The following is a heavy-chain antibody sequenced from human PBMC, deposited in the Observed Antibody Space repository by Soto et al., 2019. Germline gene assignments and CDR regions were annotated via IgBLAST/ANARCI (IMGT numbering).Heavy chain of an antibody. V-gene: IGHV1-18*04. Sequence: ASVKVSCKASGYTFTSYGISWVRQAPGQGLEWMGWISAYNGHTNYAQKLQGRVTMTTDTSTSTAYMELRSLRSDDAAVYYCARFRTPIVVPAAIPVSWFDPWGQGTLVSVS. J-gene: IGHJ5*02. CDR1: GYTFTSYG. D-gene: IGHD2-2*02. CDR3: ARFRTPIVVPAAIPVSWFDP. CDR2: ISAYNGHT.